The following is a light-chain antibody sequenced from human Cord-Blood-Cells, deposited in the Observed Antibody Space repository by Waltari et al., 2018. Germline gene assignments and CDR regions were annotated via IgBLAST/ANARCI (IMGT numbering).Light chain of an antibody. Sequence: DIQMTQSPSTLSASVGDRVTITCRASQRISSWLAWYQQKPGKAAKLLIYDAASLESGVPSRFSGSGSGTEFTLTISSLQPDDFATYYCQQYNSYSCTFGQGTKVEIK. CDR2: DAA. J-gene: IGKJ1*01. CDR3: QQYNSYSCT. CDR1: QRISSW. V-gene: IGKV1-5*01.